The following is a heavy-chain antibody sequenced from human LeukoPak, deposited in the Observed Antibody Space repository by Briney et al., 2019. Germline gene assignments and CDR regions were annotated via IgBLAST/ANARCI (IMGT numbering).Heavy chain of an antibody. V-gene: IGHV4-34*01. CDR1: GGSFSGYY. J-gene: IGHJ4*02. Sequence: PSETLSLTCAVSGGSFSGYYWSWIRQPPGKGLEWIGEINHSGSTNYNPPLLSRVTISVDTSKNPFSLKLSSVTAADTAVYYCARGGSDSSSWYTILYYFDYWGQGTLVTVSS. CDR3: ARGGSDSSSWYTILYYFDY. CDR2: INHSGST. D-gene: IGHD6-13*01.